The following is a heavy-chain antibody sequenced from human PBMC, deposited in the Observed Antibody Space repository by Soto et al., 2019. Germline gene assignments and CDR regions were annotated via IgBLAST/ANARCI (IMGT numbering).Heavy chain of an antibody. V-gene: IGHV2-26*01. Sequence: QVTVKESGPVLVKPTETLTLTCTVSGFSLSNAGLGVSWFRQPPGKALEWRAHIFSNDAKSYSTSLKSRLTISKDTSKSQVVLTMTNMDPVDTATYYCASTYSSSWYWFDPWGQGTLVTVSS. D-gene: IGHD6-13*01. CDR3: ASTYSSSWYWFDP. CDR1: GFSLSNAGLG. CDR2: IFSNDAK. J-gene: IGHJ5*02.